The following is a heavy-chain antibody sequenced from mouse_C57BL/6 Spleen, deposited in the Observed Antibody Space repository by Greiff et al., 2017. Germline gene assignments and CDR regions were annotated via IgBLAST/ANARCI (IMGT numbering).Heavy chain of an antibody. J-gene: IGHJ2*01. V-gene: IGHV1-69*01. D-gene: IGHD1-1*01. CDR1: GYTFTSYW. Sequence: VQLQQPGAELVMPGASVKLSCKASGYTFTSYWMHWVKQRPGQGLEWIGEIDPSDSYTNYNQKFKGKSTLTVDKSSSTAYMQLSSLTSEDSAVYYCARSGIYYYGSSPDYWGQGTTLTVSS. CDR2: IDPSDSYT. CDR3: ARSGIYYYGSSPDY.